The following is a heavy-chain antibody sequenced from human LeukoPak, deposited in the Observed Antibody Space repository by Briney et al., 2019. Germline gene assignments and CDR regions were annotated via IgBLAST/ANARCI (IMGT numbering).Heavy chain of an antibody. J-gene: IGHJ4*02. CDR2: IKSKIDGGTT. Sequence: GGSLRLSCAVSGLTFSNAWMSWVRQAPGKRLEWVGRIKSKIDGGTTDYAAPVRGRFTISRDESKNTLYLQMSRLKTEDTAVYYCTTVKFGELSSHFDYWGQGTLVTVSS. D-gene: IGHD3-10*01. CDR3: TTVKFGELSSHFDY. CDR1: GLTFSNAW. V-gene: IGHV3-15*01.